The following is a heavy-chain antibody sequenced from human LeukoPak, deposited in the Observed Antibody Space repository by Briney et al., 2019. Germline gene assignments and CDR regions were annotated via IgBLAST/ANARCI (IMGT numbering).Heavy chain of an antibody. V-gene: IGHV3-7*03. CDR2: IKEDGSER. CDR1: AFIFSGHW. Sequence: GGSLRLSCEGSAFIFSGHWMNWVRQTPGKGLEWVARIKEDGSERQYVDSVKGRFSISRDNTKGSLFLQLNSLRAEDTAVYYCARDPGYYDSSGYLAPYYYYYGMDVWGQGTTVTVSS. J-gene: IGHJ6*02. D-gene: IGHD3-22*01. CDR3: ARDPGYYDSSGYLAPYYYYYGMDV.